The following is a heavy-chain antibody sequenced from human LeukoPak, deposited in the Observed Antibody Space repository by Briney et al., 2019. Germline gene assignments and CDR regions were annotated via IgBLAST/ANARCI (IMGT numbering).Heavy chain of an antibody. Sequence: GGSLRLSCAASGFTFGSYAMTWVRQAPGKGLEWVSSISCSGGSTNYADSVKGRFTISRDNSKNTLYLQMNSLNALDTAVYYCSKGAPWSGTAFYYWGWGTLVTVSS. J-gene: IGHJ4*02. CDR2: ISCSGGST. V-gene: IGHV3-23*01. CDR1: GFTFGSYA. CDR3: SKGAPWSGTAFYY. D-gene: IGHD3-3*01.